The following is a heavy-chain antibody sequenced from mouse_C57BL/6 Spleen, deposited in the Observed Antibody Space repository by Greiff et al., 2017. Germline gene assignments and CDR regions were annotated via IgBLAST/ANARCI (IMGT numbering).Heavy chain of an antibody. CDR2: ISSGGSYT. CDR3: ARQNSKTYAMDY. Sequence: EVKVVESGGDLVKPGGSLKLSCAASGFTFSSYGMSWVRQTPDKRLEWVATISSGGSYTYYPDSVKGRFTISRDNAKNTLYLQMSSLKSEDTAMYYCARQNSKTYAMDYWGQGTSVTVSS. CDR1: GFTFSSYG. J-gene: IGHJ4*01. D-gene: IGHD2-5*01. V-gene: IGHV5-6*01.